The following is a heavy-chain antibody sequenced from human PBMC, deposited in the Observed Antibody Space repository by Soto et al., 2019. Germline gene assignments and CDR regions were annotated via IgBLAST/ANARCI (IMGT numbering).Heavy chain of an antibody. D-gene: IGHD6-13*01. V-gene: IGHV3-30-3*01. J-gene: IGHJ4*02. CDR2: ISYDGSNK. CDR3: ARDLGGESSSWYNLDY. CDR1: GFTFSSYA. Sequence: QVQLVESGGGVVQPGRSLRLSCAASGFTFSSYAMHWVRQAPGKGLEWVAVISYDGSNKYYADSVKGRFTISRDNSKNTLYLQMNSLRAEDTAVYYCARDLGGESSSWYNLDYWGQGTLVTVSS.